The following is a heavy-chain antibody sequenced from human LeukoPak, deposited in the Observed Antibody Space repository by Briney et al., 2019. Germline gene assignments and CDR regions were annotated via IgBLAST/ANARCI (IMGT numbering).Heavy chain of an antibody. J-gene: IGHJ4*02. CDR2: IYYSGST. D-gene: IGHD5-24*01. CDR3: ARVQPFKLFDY. Sequence: SETLSLTCTVSGGSISSYYWSWIRQPPGKGLEWIGYIYYSGSTNYNPSLKSRVTISVDTSKNQFSLKLSSVTAADTAVYYCARVQPFKLFDYWGQGTLVTVSS. V-gene: IGHV4-59*08. CDR1: GGSISSYY.